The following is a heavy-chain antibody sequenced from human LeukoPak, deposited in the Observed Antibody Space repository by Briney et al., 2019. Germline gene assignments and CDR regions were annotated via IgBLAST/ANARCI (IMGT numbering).Heavy chain of an antibody. CDR2: ISAGGAST. J-gene: IGHJ4*02. Sequence: PGGSLRLSCAASGFTFSSYAMNWVRQALGKGLEWVSSISAGGASTYYPDSVKGRFTISRDNSKNTLYLQMHSLRAEDTAIHYCAKNRGKGAVTGTGEFDYWGQGTLVTVSS. CDR1: GFTFSSYA. CDR3: AKNRGKGAVTGTGEFDY. V-gene: IGHV3-23*01. D-gene: IGHD6-19*01.